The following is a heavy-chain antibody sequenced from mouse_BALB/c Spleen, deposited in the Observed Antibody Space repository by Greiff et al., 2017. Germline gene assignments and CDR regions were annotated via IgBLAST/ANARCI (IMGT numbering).Heavy chain of an antibody. D-gene: IGHD1-2*01. CDR3: ARKHYYGSAWFAY. Sequence: VKLVESGPGLVAPSQSLSITCTVSGFSLSRYSVHWVRQPPGKGLEWLGMIWGGGSTDYNSALKSRLSISKDNSKSQVFLKMNSLQTDDTAMYYCARKHYYGSAWFAYWGQGTLVTVSA. J-gene: IGHJ3*01. V-gene: IGHV2-6-4*01. CDR2: IWGGGST. CDR1: GFSLSRYS.